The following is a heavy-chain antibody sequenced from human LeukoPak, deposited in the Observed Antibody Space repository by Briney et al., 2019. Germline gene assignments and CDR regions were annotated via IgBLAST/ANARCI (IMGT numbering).Heavy chain of an antibody. CDR1: GFTFGEYA. CDR2: IRSGAYGGTT. CDR3: TKGWGDY. Sequence: PGGSLRLSCTTSGFTFGEYAMSWFRQAPGKGLDLVGFIRSGAYGGTTEYAASVKGRFTISRDDSESLAYLQMTSLKIEDTAVYYCTKGWGDYWGRGTLVTVSS. D-gene: IGHD6-19*01. V-gene: IGHV3-49*03. J-gene: IGHJ4*02.